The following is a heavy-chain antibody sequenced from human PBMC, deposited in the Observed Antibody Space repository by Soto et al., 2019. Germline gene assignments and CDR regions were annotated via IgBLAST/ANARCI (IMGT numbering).Heavy chain of an antibody. V-gene: IGHV1-2*04. CDR1: GYTFTGYY. CDR3: ARGPRGYSGYDCYFDY. J-gene: IGHJ4*02. CDR2: INPNSGGT. Sequence: ASVKVSCKASGYTFTGYYMHWVRQAPGQGLEWMGWINPNSGGTNYAQKFQGWVTMTRDTSISTAYMELSRLRSDDTAVYYCARGPRGYSGYDCYFDYWGQGTLVTVYS. D-gene: IGHD5-12*01.